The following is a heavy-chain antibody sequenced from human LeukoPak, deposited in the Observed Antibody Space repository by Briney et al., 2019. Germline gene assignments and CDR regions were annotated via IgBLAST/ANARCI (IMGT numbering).Heavy chain of an antibody. V-gene: IGHV4-30-2*01. CDR2: ISHSGNT. CDR1: GGSISSGSYS. D-gene: IGHD6-13*01. Sequence: PSQSLSLTCAVSGGSISSGSYSWSWLRQPPGKGLEWIGYISHSGNTYYNPSLKSRVTISVDKSKNQFSLKLTSVTAADTAVYYCARYSSTWPYWYFDLWGRGTLVTVSS. J-gene: IGHJ2*01. CDR3: ARYSSTWPYWYFDL.